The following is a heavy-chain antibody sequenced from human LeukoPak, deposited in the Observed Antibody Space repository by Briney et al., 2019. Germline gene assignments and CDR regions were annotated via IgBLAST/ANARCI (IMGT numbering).Heavy chain of an antibody. V-gene: IGHV4-4*07. Sequence: SETLSLTCTVSGGSISSSYWSWIRQSAGKGLEWIGRFYTSGSSNYNPSLKSRITMSVDTSKSEFSLKLTSVTAADTAVYYCARGGSYFYDYYMDVWGKGATVTVSS. CDR2: FYTSGSS. J-gene: IGHJ6*03. CDR3: ARGGSYFYDYYMDV. D-gene: IGHD1-26*01. CDR1: GGSISSSY.